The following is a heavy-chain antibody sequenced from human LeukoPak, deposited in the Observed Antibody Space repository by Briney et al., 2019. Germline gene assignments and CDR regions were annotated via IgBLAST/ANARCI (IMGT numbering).Heavy chain of an antibody. CDR2: ILSDGSKQ. CDR1: GFTFSTYN. J-gene: IGHJ4*02. D-gene: IGHD6-13*01. Sequence: TGGSLRLSCAATGFTFSTYNMHSDRQAPGKGLEWVAVILSDGSKQYYADSVKGRFTISRDNSKNTLYLQMNSLRADDTAKYYCAKDKAPGSWHTPSDFWGQGTLVTVSS. V-gene: IGHV3-30*18. CDR3: AKDKAPGSWHTPSDF.